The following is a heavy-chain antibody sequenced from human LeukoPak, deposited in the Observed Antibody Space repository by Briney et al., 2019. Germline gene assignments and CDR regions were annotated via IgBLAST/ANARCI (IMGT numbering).Heavy chain of an antibody. Sequence: GGSLRLSCAASGFTFSSYWMHWVRQAPGKGLVWVSRINSDGSSTSYEDSVKGRFTISRDNAKNTVNLQMSGLRDEDTAVYYCARPVCGGDCYPYDYWGQGSLVTVSS. CDR3: ARPVCGGDCYPYDY. V-gene: IGHV3-74*01. D-gene: IGHD2-21*02. J-gene: IGHJ4*02. CDR1: GFTFSSYW. CDR2: INSDGSST.